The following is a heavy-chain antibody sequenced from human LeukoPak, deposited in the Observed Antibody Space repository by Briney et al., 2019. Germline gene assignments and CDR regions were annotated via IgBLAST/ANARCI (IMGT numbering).Heavy chain of an antibody. CDR2: INWNGGST. J-gene: IGHJ3*02. D-gene: IGHD3-22*01. CDR1: GFTFDDYG. V-gene: IGHV3-20*04. CDR3: AKDMNYDSSDADAFDI. Sequence: GGSLRLSCAASGFTFDDYGMSWVRQAPGKGLEWISGINWNGGSTGYAVSVKGRFTISRDNAKNSLYLQMNSLRAEDTALYYCAKDMNYDSSDADAFDIWGQGTMVTVSS.